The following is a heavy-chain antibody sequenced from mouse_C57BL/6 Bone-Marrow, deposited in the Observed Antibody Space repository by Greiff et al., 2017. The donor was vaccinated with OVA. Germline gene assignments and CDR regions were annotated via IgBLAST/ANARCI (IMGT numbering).Heavy chain of an antibody. V-gene: IGHV3-6*01. J-gene: IGHJ2*01. CDR3: ARGGKTVVATDYFDY. CDR2: ISYDGSN. Sequence: EVQLQESGPGLVKPSQSLSLTCSVTGYSITSGYYWNWIRQFPGNKLEWMGYISYDGSNNYNPSLKNRISITRDTSKNQFFLKLNSVTTEDTATYYCARGGKTVVATDYFDYWGQGTTLTVSS. D-gene: IGHD1-1*01. CDR1: GYSITSGYY.